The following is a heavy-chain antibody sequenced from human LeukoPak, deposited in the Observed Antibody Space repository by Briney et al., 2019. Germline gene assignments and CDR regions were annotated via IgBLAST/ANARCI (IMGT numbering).Heavy chain of an antibody. D-gene: IGHD1-26*01. CDR3: AREGSYRFDP. CDR2: INHSGST. CDR1: GGSFSGYY. J-gene: IGHJ5*02. Sequence: SETLSLTCAVYGGSFSGYYWSWIRQPPGKGLEWIGEINHSGSTNYNPSLKSRVTISVDTSKNQFTLKLSSVTAADTAVYYCAREGSYRFDPWGQGTLVTVSS. V-gene: IGHV4-34*01.